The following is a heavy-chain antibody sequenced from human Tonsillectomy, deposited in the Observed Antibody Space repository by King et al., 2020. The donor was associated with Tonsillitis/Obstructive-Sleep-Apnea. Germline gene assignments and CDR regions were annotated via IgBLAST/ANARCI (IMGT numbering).Heavy chain of an antibody. CDR3: ARDLSHRSSGSDY. V-gene: IGHV3-33*01. D-gene: IGHD6-19*01. J-gene: IGHJ4*02. CDR1: GFTFSSYG. CDR2: IWYDGSNK. Sequence: VQLVESGGGVVQPGRSLRRSCAASGFTFSSYGMHWVRQAPGKGLEWVAVIWYDGSNKDYSDSVTGRFTISRDNSKNTLYLQMNSLRAEDTAVYYCARDLSHRSSGSDYWGQGTLVTVSS.